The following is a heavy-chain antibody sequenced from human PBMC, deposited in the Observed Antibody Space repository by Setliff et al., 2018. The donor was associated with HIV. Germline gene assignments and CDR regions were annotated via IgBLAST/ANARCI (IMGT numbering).Heavy chain of an antibody. V-gene: IGHV3-74*01. Sequence: GSLRLSCTTDGFTFGDYALSWVRQAPGKGLEWVFGMNTDGSSTRYADSVKGRFTISRDNAKNMLYLQMNSLSADDTAVYYCVRGSGYYYFDNWGQGALVTVSS. D-gene: IGHD3-22*01. CDR1: GFTFGDYA. CDR3: VRGSGYYYFDN. CDR2: MNTDGSST. J-gene: IGHJ4*02.